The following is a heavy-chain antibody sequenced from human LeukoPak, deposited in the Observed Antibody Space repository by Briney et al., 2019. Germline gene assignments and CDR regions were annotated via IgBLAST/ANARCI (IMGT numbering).Heavy chain of an antibody. D-gene: IGHD6-6*01. V-gene: IGHV1-18*01. Sequence: GASVKVSCKASGYTFTSYGISWVRQAPGQGLEWMGWISAYNGNTNYAQKLQGRVTMTTDTSTSTAYMELRSLRSEDTAVYYCARPYSSSSADWFDPWGQGTLVTVSS. CDR3: ARPYSSSSADWFDP. J-gene: IGHJ5*02. CDR2: ISAYNGNT. CDR1: GYTFTSYG.